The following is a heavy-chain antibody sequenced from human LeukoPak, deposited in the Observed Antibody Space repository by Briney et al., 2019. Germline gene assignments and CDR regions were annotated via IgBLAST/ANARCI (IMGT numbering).Heavy chain of an antibody. D-gene: IGHD1-14*01. CDR3: ARDPRFSENLDY. V-gene: IGHV3-7*01. CDR1: GFTFSSYW. CDR2: IKQDGSEK. Sequence: GESLRLSCAASGFTFSSYWMSWVRQAPGKGLEWVANIKQDGSEKYYVDSVKGRFTISRDNAKNTLYLQMNSLRAEDTAVYYCARDPRFSENLDYWGQGTLVTVSS. J-gene: IGHJ4*02.